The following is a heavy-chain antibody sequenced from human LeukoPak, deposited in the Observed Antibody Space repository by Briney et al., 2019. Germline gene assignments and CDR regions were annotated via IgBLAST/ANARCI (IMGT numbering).Heavy chain of an antibody. CDR1: GYTFTGYY. V-gene: IGHV1-2*02. Sequence: AASVKVSCKASGYTFTGYYMHWVRQAPGQGLEWVGWINPNSGGTKYAKKFQGRVTMTRDTSISTAYMELSRLRSDDTAVYYCAREPYSSGWDYWGQGTLVTVSS. J-gene: IGHJ4*02. CDR2: INPNSGGT. CDR3: AREPYSSGWDY. D-gene: IGHD6-19*01.